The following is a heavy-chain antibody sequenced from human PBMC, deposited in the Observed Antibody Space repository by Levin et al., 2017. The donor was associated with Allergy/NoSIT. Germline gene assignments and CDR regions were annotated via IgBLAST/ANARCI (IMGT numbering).Heavy chain of an antibody. J-gene: IGHJ6*02. CDR3: ARGARNDHYHYYAMDV. D-gene: IGHD1-1*01. V-gene: IGHV4-59*01. Sequence: SETLSLTCTVSGGSIRSNYWNWIRQPPGKGLEWIGYMYYNGNTNYNPSLKSRVSISVDTSKSQFSLELNSVTTADTAVYYCARGARNDHYHYYAMDVWGQGTTVTVS. CDR2: MYYNGNT. CDR1: GGSIRSNY.